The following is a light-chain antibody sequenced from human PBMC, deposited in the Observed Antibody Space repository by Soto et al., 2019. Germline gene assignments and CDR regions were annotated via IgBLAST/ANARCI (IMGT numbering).Light chain of an antibody. J-gene: IGKJ1*01. CDR2: STS. CDR3: QQYVSSPRT. CDR1: QSVSSNF. Sequence: EIVLTQSPGTLSLSPGERATLSCRASQSVSSNFLAWYQQKPGQAPRLLIYSTSSRATGIPDRFRGSGSGTDSTLTISRLEPEDFAVYYCQQYVSSPRTFGQGTKVEIK. V-gene: IGKV3-20*01.